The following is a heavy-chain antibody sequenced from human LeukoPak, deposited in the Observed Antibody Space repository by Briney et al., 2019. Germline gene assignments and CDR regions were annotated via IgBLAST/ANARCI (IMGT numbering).Heavy chain of an antibody. CDR2: IYHSGST. D-gene: IGHD6-13*01. V-gene: IGHV4-30-2*01. CDR1: GGSISSGGYS. CDR3: AREVAAANNWFDP. Sequence: PSQTLSLTCAVSGGSISSGGYSWSWIRQPPGKGLEWIGYIYHSGSTYYNPSLKSRVTISVDRSKNQFSLKLSSVTAADTAVYYCAREVAAANNWFDPWGQGTLVTVSS. J-gene: IGHJ5*02.